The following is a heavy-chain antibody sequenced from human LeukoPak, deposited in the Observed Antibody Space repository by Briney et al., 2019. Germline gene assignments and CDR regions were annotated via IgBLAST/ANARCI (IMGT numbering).Heavy chain of an antibody. CDR1: GGSISRYY. CDR3: ARDEDYDYVWGSYRSATINAFDI. Sequence: SETLSLTCTVSGGSISRYYWSWIRQPPGKGLEWIGYIYYSGSTNYNPSLKSRVTISVDTSKSQFSLKLSSVTAADTAVYYCARDEDYDYVWGSYRSATINAFDIWGQGTMVTVSS. J-gene: IGHJ3*02. V-gene: IGHV4-59*01. D-gene: IGHD3-16*02. CDR2: IYYSGST.